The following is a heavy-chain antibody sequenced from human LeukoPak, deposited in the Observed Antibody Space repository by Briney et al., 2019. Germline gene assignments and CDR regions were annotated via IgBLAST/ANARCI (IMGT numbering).Heavy chain of an antibody. V-gene: IGHV1-46*01. CDR1: GYTFTSYA. CDR2: INPTGGST. D-gene: IGHD6-6*01. Sequence: ASVKVSCKASGYTFTSYAMHWVRQAPGQRLEWMGIINPTGGSTTYAQKFQGRVTMTRDTSTSTVYMGLSSLRSDDTAVYYCARTAARRFDYWGQGTLVTVSS. J-gene: IGHJ4*02. CDR3: ARTAARRFDY.